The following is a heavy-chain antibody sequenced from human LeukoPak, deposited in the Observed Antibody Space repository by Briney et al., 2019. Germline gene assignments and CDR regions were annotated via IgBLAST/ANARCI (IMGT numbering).Heavy chain of an antibody. CDR3: ARAVTKAGTVFDY. J-gene: IGHJ4*01. Sequence: SETLSLTCTVSGGSISSYYWSWIRQTPGKGLEWIGYIYYSGSTNFNPSLKSRVTISVDTSKNQFSLKLSSVTAADTAVYYCARAVTKAGTVFDYWGQEPWSPSPQ. D-gene: IGHD6-19*01. CDR2: IYYSGST. CDR1: GGSISSYY. V-gene: IGHV4-59*01.